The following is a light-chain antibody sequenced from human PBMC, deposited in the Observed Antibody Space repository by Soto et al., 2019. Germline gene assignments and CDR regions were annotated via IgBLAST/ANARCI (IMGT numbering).Light chain of an antibody. CDR1: SSDVGGYNY. V-gene: IGLV2-8*01. CDR2: EVT. J-gene: IGLJ1*01. Sequence: QSVLTQPPSASGSPGQSVTISCTGASSDVGGYNYVSWYQQHPGKVPKLMIYEVTKRPSGVPDRFSGSKSGDTASLTVSGLQAEDEADYYCSSYVRSNNYVFGTGTKVTVL. CDR3: SSYVRSNNYV.